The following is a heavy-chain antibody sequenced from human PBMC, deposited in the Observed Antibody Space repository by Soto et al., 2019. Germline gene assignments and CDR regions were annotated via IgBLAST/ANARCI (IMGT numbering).Heavy chain of an antibody. Sequence: GGSLRLSCAASGFTFSSYSMNWVRQAPGKGLEWVSSISSSSSYIYYADSVKGRFTISRDNAKNSLYLQMNSLRAEDTAVYYCAREPGQGYILTGYFRPDAFDIWGQGTMVTVSS. J-gene: IGHJ3*02. V-gene: IGHV3-21*01. CDR1: GFTFSSYS. CDR3: AREPGQGYILTGYFRPDAFDI. CDR2: ISSSSSYI. D-gene: IGHD3-9*01.